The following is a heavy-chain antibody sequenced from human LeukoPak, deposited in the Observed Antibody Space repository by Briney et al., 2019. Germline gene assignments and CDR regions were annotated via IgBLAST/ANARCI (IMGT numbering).Heavy chain of an antibody. V-gene: IGHV1-2*02. CDR3: ARVWTPSGSYSVEVDAFDI. J-gene: IGHJ3*02. D-gene: IGHD1-26*01. CDR2: INPNSGGT. CDR1: GYTFTGYY. Sequence: RASVKVSCKASGYTFTGYYMHWVRQAPGQGLEWMGWINPNSGGTNYAQKFQGRDTMTRDTSISTAYMELSRLRSDDTAVYYCARVWTPSGSYSVEVDAFDIWGQGTMVTVSS.